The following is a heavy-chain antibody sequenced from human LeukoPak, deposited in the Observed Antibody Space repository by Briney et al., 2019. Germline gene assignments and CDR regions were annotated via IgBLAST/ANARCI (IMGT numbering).Heavy chain of an antibody. CDR1: GFTFSNDW. D-gene: IGHD3-3*01. CDR3: SRVTYQYYDFWSGYLDNWFDP. J-gene: IGHJ5*02. V-gene: IGHV3-15*01. Sequence: GGSLRLSCAASGFTFSNDWMSWVRQAPGKGLEWLGRIKSKTDGGTIDYAAPVKGRFTISRDDSKNTLYLQVNSLKTEDTAVYYCSRVTYQYYDFWSGYLDNWFDPWGQGTLVTVSS. CDR2: IKSKTDGGTI.